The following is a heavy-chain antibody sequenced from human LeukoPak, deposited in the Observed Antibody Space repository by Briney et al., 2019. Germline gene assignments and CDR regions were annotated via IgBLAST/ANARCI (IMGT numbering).Heavy chain of an antibody. CDR1: GYTFTSHY. V-gene: IGHV1-46*01. Sequence: ASVKVSCKASGYTFTSHYMHWVRQAPGQGLEWMGIINPSGGSTSYAQKFQGRVTMTRDTSTSTVYMELSSLRSEDTAVYYCARGIGGYYGSGSRPYWGQGTLVTVSS. D-gene: IGHD3-10*01. CDR2: INPSGGST. J-gene: IGHJ4*02. CDR3: ARGIGGYYGSGSRPY.